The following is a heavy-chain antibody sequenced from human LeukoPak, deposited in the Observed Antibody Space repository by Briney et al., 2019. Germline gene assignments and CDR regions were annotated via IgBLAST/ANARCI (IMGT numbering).Heavy chain of an antibody. CDR2: IPYSGST. J-gene: IGHJ4*02. D-gene: IGHD3-10*01. Sequence: SETLSLTCTASADSISSNNYYWAWIRQPPGKGLEWIGSIPYSGSTYYNPSIKSRVTMSVDTSKNQFSLKLSSVTAADTAVYYCARCKDYYVSGSYYKTFDYWGQGTLVTVSS. CDR1: ADSISSNNYY. CDR3: ARCKDYYVSGSYYKTFDY. V-gene: IGHV4-39*07.